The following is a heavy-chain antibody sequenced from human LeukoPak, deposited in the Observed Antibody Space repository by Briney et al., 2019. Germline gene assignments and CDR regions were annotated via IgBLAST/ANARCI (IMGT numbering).Heavy chain of an antibody. J-gene: IGHJ6*03. Sequence: ASVKVSCKASGGTCSSYAISWVRQAPGQGLEWMGGIIPIFGTANYAQKFQGRVTITADESTSTAYMELSSLRSEDTAVYYCARPRERVVVRPYYYYYMDVWGKGTTVTVSS. CDR3: ARPRERVVVRPYYYYYMDV. D-gene: IGHD3-10*01. CDR1: GGTCSSYA. CDR2: IIPIFGTA. V-gene: IGHV1-69*13.